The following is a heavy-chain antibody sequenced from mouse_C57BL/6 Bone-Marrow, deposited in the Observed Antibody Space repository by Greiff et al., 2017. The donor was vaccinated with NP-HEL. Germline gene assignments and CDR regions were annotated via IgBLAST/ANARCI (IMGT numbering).Heavy chain of an antibody. V-gene: IGHV1-62-2*01. CDR2: FYPGSGSI. Sequence: QVQLQQSGAELVKPGASVKLSCKASGYTFTEYTIHWVKQRSGQGLEWIGWFYPGSGSIKYNEKFKDTATLHAYKYSSTVYMELSRLTSEDSAVYFCARHEGYYGNLGLYYYAMDYWGQGTSVTVSS. CDR3: ARHEGYYGNLGLYYYAMDY. D-gene: IGHD2-1*01. CDR1: GYTFTEYT. J-gene: IGHJ4*01.